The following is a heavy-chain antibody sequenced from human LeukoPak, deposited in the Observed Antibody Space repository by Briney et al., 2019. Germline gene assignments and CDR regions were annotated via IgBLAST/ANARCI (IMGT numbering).Heavy chain of an antibody. Sequence: SETLSLTCTVSGGSVSSGSYYWSWIRQPPGKGLEWIGYIYYSGSTNYNPSLKSRVTISVDTSKNQFSLKLSSVTAADTAVYYCAREVEWLDAFDVWGQGTMVTASS. CDR1: GGSVSSGSYY. J-gene: IGHJ3*01. CDR3: AREVEWLDAFDV. V-gene: IGHV4-61*01. CDR2: IYYSGST. D-gene: IGHD6-19*01.